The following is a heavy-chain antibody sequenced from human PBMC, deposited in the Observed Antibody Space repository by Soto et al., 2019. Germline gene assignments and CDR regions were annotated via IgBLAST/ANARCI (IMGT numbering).Heavy chain of an antibody. CDR2: IYTNGTT. D-gene: IGHD6-13*01. V-gene: IGHV4-4*07. J-gene: IGHJ5*02. Sequence: SETLSLTCTVSGGSISGYFWTWIRQPAGKGLEWIGRIYTNGTTNYHPSLKSRVTMSVDTSKNYFSLNLDYVTAADTAVYYCAREAVAATGTWWFDPWGQGTLVTVSS. CDR3: AREAVAATGTWWFDP. CDR1: GGSISGYF.